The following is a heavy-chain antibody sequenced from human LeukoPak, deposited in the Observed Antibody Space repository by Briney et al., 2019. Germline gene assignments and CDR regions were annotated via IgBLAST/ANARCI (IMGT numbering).Heavy chain of an antibody. V-gene: IGHV3-21*01. D-gene: IGHD4-11*01. J-gene: IGHJ5*02. CDR1: GFTFSSYT. CDR2: ITGSSTYI. CDR3: ARDLTVTSTCWFDR. Sequence: GGSLRLSCAVSGFTFSSYTMNWVRQAPGKALEWVSSITGSSTYIYYADSVKGRFTISRDNAKNSLYLQMNSLRAEDTAVYYCARDLTVTSTCWFDRWGQGTLVTVSS.